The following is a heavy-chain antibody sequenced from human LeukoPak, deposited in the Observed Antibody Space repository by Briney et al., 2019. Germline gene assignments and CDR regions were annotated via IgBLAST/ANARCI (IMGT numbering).Heavy chain of an antibody. D-gene: IGHD6-13*01. Sequence: GGSLRLSCAASGFTFSNYAMMWLRQAPEKGPEWVSAIRGSGGGTEYADSVRGRFTISRDNSKNTLYLQMNRLRAEDTAVYYCALRRYSSSPSAFDIWGQGTMVTVSS. CDR2: IRGSGGGT. CDR1: GFTFSNYA. V-gene: IGHV3-23*01. CDR3: ALRRYSSSPSAFDI. J-gene: IGHJ3*02.